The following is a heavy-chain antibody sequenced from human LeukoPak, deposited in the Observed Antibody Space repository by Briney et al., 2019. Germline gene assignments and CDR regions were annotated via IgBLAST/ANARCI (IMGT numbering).Heavy chain of an antibody. CDR3: VKSTRVTTAYYYYGMDV. CDR2: ISSNGGST. Sequence: PRGSLRLSCSASGFTFSNYAMHWVRQAPGKGLEYASAISSNGGSTFYADSVKGRFTISRDNSENTLYFQMNSLRAEDTAVYYCVKSTRVTTAYYYYGMDVWGQGTTVTVSS. J-gene: IGHJ6*02. V-gene: IGHV3-64D*06. CDR1: GFTFSNYA. D-gene: IGHD4-17*01.